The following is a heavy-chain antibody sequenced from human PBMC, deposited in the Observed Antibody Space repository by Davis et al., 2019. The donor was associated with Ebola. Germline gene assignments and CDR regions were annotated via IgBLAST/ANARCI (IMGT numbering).Heavy chain of an antibody. V-gene: IGHV3-23*01. CDR3: AKDVEYSSGWTPRGYFDY. D-gene: IGHD6-19*01. CDR1: GFTFSSYA. CDR2: ISGSGGST. J-gene: IGHJ4*02. Sequence: GESLKISCAASGFTFSSYAMSWVRQAPGKGLEWVSAISGSGGSTYYADSVKGRFTISRDNSKNTLYLQMNSLRAEDTAVYYCAKDVEYSSGWTPRGYFDYWGQGTLVTVSS.